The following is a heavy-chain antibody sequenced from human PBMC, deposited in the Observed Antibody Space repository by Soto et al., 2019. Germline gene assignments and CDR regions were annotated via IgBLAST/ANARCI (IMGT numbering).Heavy chain of an antibody. Sequence: QVQLVESGGGVVQPGRSLRLSCAASGFTFSSYGMHWVRQAPGKGLEWVAVISYDGSNKYYADSVKGRFTISRDNSKNTLYLKMNSLRAEDRAVYYCAKGGWELSGGAYWGRGTLVTVSS. J-gene: IGHJ4*02. V-gene: IGHV3-30*18. CDR1: GFTFSSYG. CDR3: AKGGWELSGGAY. CDR2: ISYDGSNK. D-gene: IGHD1-26*01.